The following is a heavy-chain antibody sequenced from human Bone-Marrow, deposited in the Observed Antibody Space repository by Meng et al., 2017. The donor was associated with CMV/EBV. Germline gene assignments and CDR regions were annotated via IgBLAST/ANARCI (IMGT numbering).Heavy chain of an antibody. J-gene: IGHJ4*02. CDR1: GFTFSSYE. V-gene: IGHV3-48*03. CDR2: ISSSGSTI. D-gene: IGHD6-19*01. CDR3: ARWYSSGWTPHFDY. Sequence: GGSLRLSCAASGFTFSSYEMNWVRQAPGKGLEWVSYISSSGSTIYYADSVKGRFTISRDNAKNSLYLQMNSLRAEDTAVYYCARWYSSGWTPHFDYWGQGTLVTVSS.